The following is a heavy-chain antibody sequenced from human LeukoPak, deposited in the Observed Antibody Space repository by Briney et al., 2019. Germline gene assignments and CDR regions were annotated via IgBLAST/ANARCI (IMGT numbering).Heavy chain of an antibody. J-gene: IGHJ4*02. D-gene: IGHD6-13*01. V-gene: IGHV3-33*06. CDR1: GFTFSSYG. CDR2: IWYDGSNK. Sequence: GGSLRPSCAASGFTFSSYGMHWVRQAPGKGLEWVAVIWYDGSNKYYADSVKGRFTISRDNSKNTLYLQMNSLRAEDTAVYYCAKEAVGFFDYWGQGTLVTVSS. CDR3: AKEAVGFFDY.